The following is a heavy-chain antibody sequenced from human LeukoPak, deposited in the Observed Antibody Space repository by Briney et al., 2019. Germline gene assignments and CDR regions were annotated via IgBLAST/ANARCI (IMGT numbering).Heavy chain of an antibody. D-gene: IGHD3-3*01. V-gene: IGHV3-48*03. CDR3: ASQMYDFWSGSIRA. Sequence: PGGSLRLSCVAPGFTFSGSEMNWVRQAPGKGLEWVSHISRSGSTIYYADSVNGRFTISRDNAKNSLYLQLNSLRAEDTAVYYCASQMYDFWSGSIRAWGQGTLVAVSS. CDR2: ISRSGSTI. J-gene: IGHJ5*01. CDR1: GFTFSGSE.